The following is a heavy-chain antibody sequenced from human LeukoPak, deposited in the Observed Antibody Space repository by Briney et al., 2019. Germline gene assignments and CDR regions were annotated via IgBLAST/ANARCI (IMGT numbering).Heavy chain of an antibody. Sequence: PGGSLRLSCAASGFTFSSYAMHWVRQAPGKGLEWVAVISYDGSNKYYADSVKGRFTISRDNSKNTLYLRMNSLRAEDTAVYYCARDRNDYGDSNWFDPWGQGTLVTVSS. J-gene: IGHJ5*02. D-gene: IGHD4-17*01. V-gene: IGHV3-30-3*01. CDR3: ARDRNDYGDSNWFDP. CDR2: ISYDGSNK. CDR1: GFTFSSYA.